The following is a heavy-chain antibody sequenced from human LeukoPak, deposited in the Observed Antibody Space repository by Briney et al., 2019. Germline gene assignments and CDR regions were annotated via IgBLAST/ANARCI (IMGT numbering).Heavy chain of an antibody. CDR1: GYTFTSYG. V-gene: IGHV1-18*01. J-gene: IGHJ6*03. CDR2: ISAYNGNT. D-gene: IGHD2-2*01. Sequence: ASVKVSCKASGYTFTSYGISRVRQAPGQGLEWMGWISAYNGNTNYAQKLQGRVTMTTDTSTSTAYMELRCLRSDDTAVYYCARVRGGVGGYCSSTSCLHRPYYYYYMDVWGKGTTVSVSS. CDR3: ARVRGGVGGYCSSTSCLHRPYYYYYMDV.